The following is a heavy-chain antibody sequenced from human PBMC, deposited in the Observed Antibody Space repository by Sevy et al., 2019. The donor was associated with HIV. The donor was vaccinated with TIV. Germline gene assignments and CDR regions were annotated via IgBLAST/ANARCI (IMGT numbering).Heavy chain of an antibody. Sequence: AGSLRLSCAASGFTFSDYYMSWIHQAPGKGLEWVSYISSSGSTIYYADSVKGRFTISRDNAKNSLYLQMNSLRAEDTALYFCARDSTVVVPAAKSNYYYGMDVWGQGTTVTVSS. CDR1: GFTFSDYY. D-gene: IGHD2-2*01. J-gene: IGHJ6*02. CDR2: ISSSGSTI. CDR3: ARDSTVVVPAAKSNYYYGMDV. V-gene: IGHV3-11*01.